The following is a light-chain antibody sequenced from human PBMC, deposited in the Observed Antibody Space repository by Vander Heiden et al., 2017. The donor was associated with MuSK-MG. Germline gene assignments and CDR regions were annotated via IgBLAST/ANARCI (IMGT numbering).Light chain of an antibody. CDR1: QSVLYSSNNKNY. J-gene: IGKJ4*01. CDR3: RQSYNALT. CDR2: WAS. Sequence: DIVMTQSPDSLAVSLGERATINCKSSQSVLYSSNNKNYLAWYQQKPGQPPKLLIYWASTREYGVPDRFSASGSGTDFTLTISSLQAEDVAVYYWRQSYNALTFAGGTKVEIK. V-gene: IGKV4-1*01.